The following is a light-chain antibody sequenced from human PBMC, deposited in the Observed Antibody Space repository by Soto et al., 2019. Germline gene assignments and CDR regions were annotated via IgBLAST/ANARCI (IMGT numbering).Light chain of an antibody. Sequence: QSALTQPPSASGSPGQSVTISCTGTSSDVGGYNYVSWYQQHSGKAPKLMIYEVSKRPSGVPDRFSGSKSGNTASLTVSGLQAEDEADYYCSSYAGSTVVFGGGTKVTVL. J-gene: IGLJ2*01. V-gene: IGLV2-8*01. CDR1: SSDVGGYNY. CDR3: SSYAGSTVV. CDR2: EVS.